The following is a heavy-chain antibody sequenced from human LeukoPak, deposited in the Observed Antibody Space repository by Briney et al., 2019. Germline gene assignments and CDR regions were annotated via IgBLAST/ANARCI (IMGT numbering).Heavy chain of an antibody. CDR1: GFPFSGSP. CDR3: TQSNY. V-gene: IGHV3-73*01. Sequence: PGVSLRLSCGASGFPFSGSPILWVRQSCGKGLEWVGRIRSKADNYATAYAASVQGRFTISRDDSKNTAYLQLNSLKTEDTSVYYCTQSNYWGQGAPVTVSS. J-gene: IGHJ4*02. CDR2: IRSKADNYAT.